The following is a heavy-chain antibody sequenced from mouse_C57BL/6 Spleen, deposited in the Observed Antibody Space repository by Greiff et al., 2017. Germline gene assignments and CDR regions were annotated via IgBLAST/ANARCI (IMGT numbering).Heavy chain of an antibody. CDR3: ARGHYGSSYDYSMDY. V-gene: IGHV1-55*01. Sequence: QVQLQQPGAELVKPGASVKMSCKASGYTFTSYWITWVKQRPGQGLEWIGDIYPGSGSTNYNEKFKSKATLTVDTSSSTAYMQLSSLTSDDSAAYYCARGHYGSSYDYSMDYWGQGTSLTVSS. CDR2: IYPGSGST. CDR1: GYTFTSYW. J-gene: IGHJ4*01. D-gene: IGHD1-1*01.